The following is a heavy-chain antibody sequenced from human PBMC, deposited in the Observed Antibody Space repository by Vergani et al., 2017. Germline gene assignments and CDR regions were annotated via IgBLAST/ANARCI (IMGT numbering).Heavy chain of an antibody. D-gene: IGHD3-22*01. CDR2: IYTSGST. Sequence: QVQLQESGPGLVKPSQTLALTCTVSGGSISSGSYYWSWIRQPAGKGLEWIGRIYTSGSTNYNPSLKSRVTISVDTSKNQFSLKLSSVTAADTAVYYCARXGGYYSYYYYGMDVWGQGTTVTVSS. CDR1: GGSISSGSYY. V-gene: IGHV4-61*02. CDR3: ARXGGYYSYYYYGMDV. J-gene: IGHJ6*02.